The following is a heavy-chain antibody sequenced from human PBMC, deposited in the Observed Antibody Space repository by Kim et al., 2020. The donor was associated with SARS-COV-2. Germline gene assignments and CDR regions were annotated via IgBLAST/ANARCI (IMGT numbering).Heavy chain of an antibody. D-gene: IGHD6-13*01. CDR3: ARRELVPSKNGMDV. Sequence: AQKFQGRVTMTRDTSISTAYMGLSRLRSDDTAVYYCARRELVPSKNGMDVWGQGTTVTVSS. V-gene: IGHV1-2*02. J-gene: IGHJ6*02.